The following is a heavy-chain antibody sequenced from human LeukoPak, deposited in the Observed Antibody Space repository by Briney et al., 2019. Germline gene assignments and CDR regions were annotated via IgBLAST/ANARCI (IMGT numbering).Heavy chain of an antibody. CDR3: ARRLDYYYGMDV. J-gene: IGHJ6*02. Sequence: PSETLSLTCTVSGGSISSSSYYWGWNRQPPGKGLEWIGSIYYSGSTYYNPSLKSRVTISVDTSKNQFSLKPSSVTAADTAVYYCARRLDYYYGMDVWGQGTTVTVSS. CDR2: IYYSGST. V-gene: IGHV4-39*01. CDR1: GGSISSSSYY.